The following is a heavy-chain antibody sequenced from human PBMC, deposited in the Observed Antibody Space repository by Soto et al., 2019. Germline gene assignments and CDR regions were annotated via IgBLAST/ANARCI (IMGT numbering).Heavy chain of an antibody. CDR2: LSGSGTST. CDR3: AKATTNGGWFNPFDS. V-gene: IGHV3-23*01. D-gene: IGHD6-19*01. CDR1: GFSFVNYA. J-gene: IGHJ4*02. Sequence: GGSLRLSCAASGFSFVNYAMNWVRQAPGKGLEWVSGLSGSGTSTYYADSVKGRFTISIDNSRDTLFLQMNSLTADDTAVYYCAKATTNGGWFNPFDSWGQGALVTVSS.